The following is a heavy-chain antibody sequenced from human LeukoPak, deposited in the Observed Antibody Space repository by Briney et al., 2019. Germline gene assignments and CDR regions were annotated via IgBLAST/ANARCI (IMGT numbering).Heavy chain of an antibody. CDR1: VGSISSYY. CDR3: ARGGYSYGNDAFDI. V-gene: IGHV4-59*01. Sequence: SETLSLTCTVSVGSISSYYWSWIRQPPGKGLEWIGYIYYSGSTNYNPSLKSRVTISVDTSKNQFSLKLSSVTAADTAVYYCARGGYSYGNDAFDIWGQGTMVTVSS. CDR2: IYYSGST. D-gene: IGHD5-18*01. J-gene: IGHJ3*02.